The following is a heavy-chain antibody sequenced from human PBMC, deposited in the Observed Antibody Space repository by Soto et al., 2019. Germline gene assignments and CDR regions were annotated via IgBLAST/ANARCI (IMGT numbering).Heavy chain of an antibody. J-gene: IGHJ4*02. V-gene: IGHV3-23*01. CDR1: GFTFSNHA. CDR3: ASLKGDYYDSSGYDGFDY. CDR2: ISGSGGST. D-gene: IGHD3-22*01. Sequence: PGGSLRLSCAASGFTFSNHAMSWVRQAPGKGLERVSAISGSGGSTYYADSVKGRFTISRDNSKNTLYLQMNSLRAEDTAVYYCASLKGDYYDSSGYDGFDYWGQGTLVTVSS.